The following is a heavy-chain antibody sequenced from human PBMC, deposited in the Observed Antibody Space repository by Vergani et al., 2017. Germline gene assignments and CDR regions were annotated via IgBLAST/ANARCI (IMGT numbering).Heavy chain of an antibody. CDR2: INSRGTKT. D-gene: IGHD2-8*01. Sequence: EVQLLESGGGSVQPGESLRLSCVASGFRFRERGMNWVRQAPGKGLEWVANINSRGTKTDYMPSLGARFSISRDNTQRSLHLQMYNLRVEDTAIYYCARAGVRAGFDFWGQGTLVTVSS. CDR3: ARAGVRAGFDF. V-gene: IGHV3-7*03. CDR1: GFRFRERG. J-gene: IGHJ4*02.